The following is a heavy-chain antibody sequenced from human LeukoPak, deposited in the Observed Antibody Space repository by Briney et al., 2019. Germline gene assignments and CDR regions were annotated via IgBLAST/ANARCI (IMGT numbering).Heavy chain of an antibody. V-gene: IGHV3-30-3*01. CDR3: ARACRGGITMIVVVCM. Sequence: GGSLRLSCAASGFTFSSYAMHWVCQAPGKGLEWVAVISYDGSNKYYADSVKGRFTISRDNSKNTLYLQMNSLRAEDTAVYYCARACRGGITMIVVVCMWGQGTLVTVSS. D-gene: IGHD3-22*01. CDR2: ISYDGSNK. CDR1: GFTFSSYA. J-gene: IGHJ4*02.